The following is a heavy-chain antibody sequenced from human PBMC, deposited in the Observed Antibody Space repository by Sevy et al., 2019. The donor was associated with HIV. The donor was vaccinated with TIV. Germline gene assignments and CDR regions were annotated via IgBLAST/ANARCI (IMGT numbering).Heavy chain of an antibody. D-gene: IGHD6-6*01. CDR3: AKGGGIAARLPYYYGMDV. CDR1: GFTFGNYA. V-gene: IGHV3-23*01. J-gene: IGHJ6*02. Sequence: GGSLRLSCAASGFTFGNYAMSWVRQAPGKGLEWVSGMSGRGGSTDYADSVKCRFTISRDNSKNTLYLQMNSLRAEDTAVYYCAKGGGIAARLPYYYGMDVWGQGTTVTVSS. CDR2: MSGRGGST.